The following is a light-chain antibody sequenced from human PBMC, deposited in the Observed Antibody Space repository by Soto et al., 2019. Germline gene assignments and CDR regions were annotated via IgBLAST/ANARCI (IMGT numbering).Light chain of an antibody. V-gene: IGKV3-20*01. CDR3: QQCDSSPYT. J-gene: IGKJ2*01. CDR1: QSLSSSY. CDR2: GAS. Sequence: EIVLTQSPGSLSLSPGERATLSCRASQSLSSSYLAWYQQKFGQAPRLLIYGASTRATGIPDRFSGSGSGTHFTLTISRLEPEDVAVYYCQQCDSSPYTFGQGTTLEIK.